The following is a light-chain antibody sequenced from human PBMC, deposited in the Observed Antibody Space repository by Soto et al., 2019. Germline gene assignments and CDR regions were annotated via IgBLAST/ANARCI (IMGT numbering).Light chain of an antibody. CDR2: SAS. CDR3: QQSYDIGT. V-gene: IGKV1-39*01. J-gene: IGKJ1*01. Sequence: DIQMTQSPSSLSASVGDRVTITCRASQSIATSLNWYQQKPGKAPKFLIHSASTLQNGVPSRFSGSGSGTDFTLTISSLEPEDFATYYCQQSYDIGTFGQGTKVYIK. CDR1: QSIATS.